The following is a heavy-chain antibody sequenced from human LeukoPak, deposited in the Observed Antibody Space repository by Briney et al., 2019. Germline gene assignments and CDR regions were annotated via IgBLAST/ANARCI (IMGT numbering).Heavy chain of an antibody. CDR2: VYYSGNT. CDR1: GGSISSSSYY. J-gene: IGHJ4*02. V-gene: IGHV4-39*07. Sequence: PSQTLSLTCTVSGGSISSSSYYWGWIRQPPGKGLEWIGSVYYSGNTYYNPSLKSRVTISVDTSKNQFSLRLSSVTAADTAVYFCARDLAPFDYWGQGTLVTVSS. CDR3: ARDLAPFDY. D-gene: IGHD2-21*01.